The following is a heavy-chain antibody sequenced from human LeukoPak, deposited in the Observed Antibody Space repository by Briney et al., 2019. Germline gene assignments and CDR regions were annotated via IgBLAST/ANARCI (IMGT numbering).Heavy chain of an antibody. V-gene: IGHV4-59*08. CDR3: ARLPLYYYGMDV. Sequence: SETLSLTCTVSGGSISSYYWSWIRQPPGKGLEWIGYIYYSGSTNYNPSLKSRVTISVDTSKNQFSLKPSSVTAADTAVYYCARLPLYYYGMDVWGQGTTVTVSS. J-gene: IGHJ6*02. CDR2: IYYSGST. CDR1: GGSISSYY.